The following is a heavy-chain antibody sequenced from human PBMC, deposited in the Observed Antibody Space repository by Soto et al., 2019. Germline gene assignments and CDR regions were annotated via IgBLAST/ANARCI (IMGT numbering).Heavy chain of an antibody. V-gene: IGHV4-59*08. D-gene: IGHD3-10*01. CDR3: ASSNVLWFGELPVFDY. J-gene: IGHJ4*02. CDR1: GGSISSYY. Sequence: PSENLSLTCTVSGGSISSYYWSWIRQPPGKGLEWIGYIYYSGSTNYNPSLKSRVTISVDTSKNQFSLKLSSVTAADTAVYYCASSNVLWFGELPVFDYWGQGTLVTVSS. CDR2: IYYSGST.